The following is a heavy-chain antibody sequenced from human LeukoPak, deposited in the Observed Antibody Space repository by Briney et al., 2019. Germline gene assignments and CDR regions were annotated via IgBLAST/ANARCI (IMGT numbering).Heavy chain of an antibody. D-gene: IGHD5-18*01. CDR3: ASADSYGPSHYFDY. J-gene: IGHJ4*02. V-gene: IGHV3-11*04. Sequence: GGSLRLSCAASGFTFSDYYMSWIRQAPGKGLEWVSYISSSGSTIYYADSVKGRFTISRDNAKNSLYLQMNSLRAEDTAVYYCASADSYGPSHYFDYWGQGTLVTVSS. CDR2: ISSSGSTI. CDR1: GFTFSDYY.